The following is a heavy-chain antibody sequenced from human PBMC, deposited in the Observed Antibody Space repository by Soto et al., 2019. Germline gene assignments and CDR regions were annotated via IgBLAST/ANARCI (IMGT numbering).Heavy chain of an antibody. Sequence: QVQLVESGGGVVQPGRSLRLSCAASGFTFSSYGMHWVRQAPGKGLEWVAVISYDGSNKYYANSVKGRFTISRDNSKNTLYLQMNSLRAEDTAVYYCAKAPAAMGPFDYWGQGTLVTVSS. CDR1: GFTFSSYG. D-gene: IGHD5-18*01. J-gene: IGHJ4*02. V-gene: IGHV3-30*18. CDR3: AKAPAAMGPFDY. CDR2: ISYDGSNK.